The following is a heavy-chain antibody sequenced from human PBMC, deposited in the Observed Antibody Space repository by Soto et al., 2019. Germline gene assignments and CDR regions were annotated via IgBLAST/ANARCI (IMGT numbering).Heavy chain of an antibody. D-gene: IGHD3-3*02. CDR1: EFTFTSST. J-gene: IGHJ6*02. V-gene: IGHV1-58*01. CDR3: AAADEGWKLALDV. Sequence: ASVKVSCKASEFTFTSSTVQWVRQARGQRLEWIGWIVVGSGNTNYAQKFQERVTITRDMSTSTAYMELSSLRSEDTAVYYCAAADEGWKLALDVWGQGTTVTVSS. CDR2: IVVGSGNT.